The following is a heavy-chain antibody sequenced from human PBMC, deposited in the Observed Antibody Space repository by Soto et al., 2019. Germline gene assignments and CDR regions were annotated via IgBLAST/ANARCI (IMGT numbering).Heavy chain of an antibody. Sequence: EVQLVESGGGLVQPGRSLRLSCAASGFTFDDYAMHWVRQAPGKGLEWVSGISWNGGNIGYAGSVKGRFTISRDNAKNSLFLQMNSLTADAAALYFCGKDIYSSSSGQDYWGQGTPVTVSS. D-gene: IGHD6-6*01. CDR2: ISWNGGNI. V-gene: IGHV3-9*01. CDR3: GKDIYSSSSGQDY. CDR1: GFTFDDYA. J-gene: IGHJ4*02.